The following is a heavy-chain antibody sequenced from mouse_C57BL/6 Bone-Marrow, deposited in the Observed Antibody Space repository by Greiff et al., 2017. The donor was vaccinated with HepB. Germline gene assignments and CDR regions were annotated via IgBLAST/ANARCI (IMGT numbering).Heavy chain of an antibody. Sequence: EVMLVESGGDLVKPGGSLKLSCAASGFTFSSYGMSWVRQTPDKRLEWVATISSGGSYTYYPDSVKGRFTISRDNAKNTLYLQMSSLKSEDTAMYYCARVRYHRGIAYWGQGTLVTVSA. CDR1: GFTFSSYG. CDR3: ARVRYHRGIAY. CDR2: ISSGGSYT. V-gene: IGHV5-6*01. J-gene: IGHJ3*01. D-gene: IGHD5-1-1*01.